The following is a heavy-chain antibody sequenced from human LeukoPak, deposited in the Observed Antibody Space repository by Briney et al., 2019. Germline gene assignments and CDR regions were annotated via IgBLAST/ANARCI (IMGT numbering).Heavy chain of an antibody. CDR3: ARPRYCSGGSCRPPFDP. D-gene: IGHD2-15*01. J-gene: IGHJ5*02. V-gene: IGHV5-51*01. CDR2: IYPGGSDT. Sequence: GESLKISCRGSGDSFTSYWSGWWLQMPGEGVEGMGIIYPGGSDTKYIPSFQGQVTISADKSISTAYLQWSSLTASDTAMYYCARPRYCSGGSCRPPFDPSRQGTLVTVSS. CDR1: GDSFTSYW.